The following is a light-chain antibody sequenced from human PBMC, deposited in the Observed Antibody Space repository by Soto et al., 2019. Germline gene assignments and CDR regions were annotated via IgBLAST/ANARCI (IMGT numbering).Light chain of an antibody. J-gene: IGLJ2*01. Sequence: QSALTQPPSASGSPGQSVTISCTGMSSDVGGYNYVSWYQQHPGKAPKLMIYEVSKRPSGVPDRFSGSKSGNTASLTVSGLQAEDEADYYCSSYAGANSVVFGGGPKVTVL. V-gene: IGLV2-8*01. CDR3: SSYAGANSVV. CDR1: SSDVGGYNY. CDR2: EVS.